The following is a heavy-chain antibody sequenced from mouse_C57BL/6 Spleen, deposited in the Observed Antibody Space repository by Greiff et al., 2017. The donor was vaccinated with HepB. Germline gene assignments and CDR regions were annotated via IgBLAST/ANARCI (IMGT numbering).Heavy chain of an antibody. V-gene: IGHV1-50*01. CDR1: GYTFTSYW. Sequence: QVQLQQPGAELVKPGASVKLSCKASGYTFTSYWMQWVKQRPGQGLEWIGEIDPSDSYTNYNQKFKGKATLTVDTSSSTAYMQLSSLTSEDSAVYDCARWGTTVEGGFAYWGQGTLVTVSA. CDR2: IDPSDSYT. D-gene: IGHD1-1*01. J-gene: IGHJ3*01. CDR3: ARWGTTVEGGFAY.